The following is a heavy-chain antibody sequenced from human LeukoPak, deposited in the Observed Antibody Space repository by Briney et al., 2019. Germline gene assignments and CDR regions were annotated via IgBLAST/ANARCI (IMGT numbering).Heavy chain of an antibody. J-gene: IGHJ5*02. CDR2: INSDGGDA. CDR1: GITFGNNW. V-gene: IGHV3-74*01. Sequence: GGSLRLSCAASGITFGNNWMHWVRQGPGKGLLWISRINSDGGDAIYAGSVKGRFTVSRDNAKNTLYLQMNSLRAEDTAVYYCARDVPHNWFDTWGQGTLVTVSS. CDR3: ARDVPHNWFDT.